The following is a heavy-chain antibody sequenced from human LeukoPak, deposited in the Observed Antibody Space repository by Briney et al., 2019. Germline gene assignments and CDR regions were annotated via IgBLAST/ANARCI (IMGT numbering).Heavy chain of an antibody. D-gene: IGHD6-19*01. CDR2: IKLDGSKK. V-gene: IGHV3-7*01. CDR3: ARDNSVGKQWLRV. CDR1: GFTFSSYW. Sequence: GGSLRLSCTASGFTFSSYWMSWVRLAPGKGLEWVANIKLDGSKKYYVDSVRGRFIISRDNAKNSLYLQMNSLRAEDTAVYYCARDNSVGKQWLRVWGQGALVTVSS. J-gene: IGHJ4*02.